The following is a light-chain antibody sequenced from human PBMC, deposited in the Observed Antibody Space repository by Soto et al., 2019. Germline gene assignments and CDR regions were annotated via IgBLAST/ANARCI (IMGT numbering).Light chain of an antibody. CDR3: QQSYSTPFFT. CDR2: GAT. Sequence: DIQMTQSPSSLSASVGARVTITCRAGQRISSYLNWYQQKPGKAPKLLIYGATSLQSGVPSRFRGRGSGTDFTLTSSSLQPEDFATYYCQQSYSTPFFTFGPGTKVDF. V-gene: IGKV1-39*01. J-gene: IGKJ3*01. CDR1: QRISSY.